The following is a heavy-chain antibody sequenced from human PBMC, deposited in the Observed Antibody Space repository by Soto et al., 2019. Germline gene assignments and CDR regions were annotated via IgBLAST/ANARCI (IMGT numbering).Heavy chain of an antibody. CDR1: GLIVSRSF. D-gene: IGHD6-6*01. CDR3: ARLRSGSSSHPYYFDY. Sequence: PGGSLRLSCAAPGLIVSRSFMSWVRQAPGKGLEWVSVIYSDGSTFYADSLKGRFTISRDNSKNTLFLQMNNLRVEDTAMYYCARLRSGSSSHPYYFDYWGQGTLVTVSS. J-gene: IGHJ4*02. V-gene: IGHV3-53*01. CDR2: IYSDGST.